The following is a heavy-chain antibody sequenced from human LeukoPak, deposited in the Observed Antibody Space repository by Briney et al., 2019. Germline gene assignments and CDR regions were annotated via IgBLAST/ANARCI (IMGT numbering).Heavy chain of an antibody. CDR1: GYTFTGYY. J-gene: IGHJ4*02. Sequence: ASVKVSCKASGYTFTGYYMHWVRQAPGQGLEWMGWINPNSGGTNYAQTVQGRVTMTRDTSISTAYMELSRLRSDDTAVYYCARDVMNYYDSSGYYLYYFDYWGQGTLVTVSS. CDR2: INPNSGGT. CDR3: ARDVMNYYDSSGYYLYYFDY. D-gene: IGHD3-22*01. V-gene: IGHV1-2*02.